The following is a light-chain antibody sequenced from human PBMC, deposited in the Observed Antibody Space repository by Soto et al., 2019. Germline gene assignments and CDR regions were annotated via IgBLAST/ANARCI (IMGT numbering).Light chain of an antibody. CDR3: QQYNEWPPFT. Sequence: EIVLTQSPGTLSLSPGERASLSCRASQSVSNNYLAWYQQKPGQAPRLLIYGASSRTTGIPDRFSGSVSGTEFTLTISSLQSEDFAVYYCQQYNEWPPFTFGQGTRLEI. J-gene: IGKJ5*01. V-gene: IGKV3-15*01. CDR2: GAS. CDR1: QSVSNN.